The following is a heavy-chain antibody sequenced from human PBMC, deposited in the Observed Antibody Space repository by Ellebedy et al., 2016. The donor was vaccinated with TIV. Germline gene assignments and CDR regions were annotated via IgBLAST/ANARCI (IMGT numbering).Heavy chain of an antibody. J-gene: IGHJ5*02. CDR2: IYYSGST. V-gene: IGHV4-31*03. Sequence: SETLSLTXTVSGGSISSGGYYWSWIRQHPGKGLEWIGYIYYSGSTYYNPSLKSRVTISVDKSKNQFSLKLSSVTAADTAVYYCAREGGYCSSTRCAFDPWGQGTLVTVSS. CDR3: AREGGYCSSTRCAFDP. D-gene: IGHD2-2*01. CDR1: GGSISSGGYY.